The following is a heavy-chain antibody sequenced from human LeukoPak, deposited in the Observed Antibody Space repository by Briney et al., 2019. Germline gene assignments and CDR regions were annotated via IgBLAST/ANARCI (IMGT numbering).Heavy chain of an antibody. V-gene: IGHV1-46*01. Sequence: ASVKVSCKASGYTFTSYYMHWVRQAPGQGLEWMGIINPSCCSTSYAQKFQGRVTMPRDMSTSTVYMELSSLRSEDTAVYYFPRADNWFGPWGQGTLVTVSS. CDR2: INPSCCST. J-gene: IGHJ5*02. CDR1: GYTFTSYY. CDR3: PRADNWFGP.